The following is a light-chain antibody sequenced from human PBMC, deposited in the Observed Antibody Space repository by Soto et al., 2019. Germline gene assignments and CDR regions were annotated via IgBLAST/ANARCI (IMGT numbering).Light chain of an antibody. Sequence: QSALTQPASVSGSPGQSITISCTGTSSDVGGYNYVSWYQQHPGKAPKLMIYDVSNRPSGVSNRFSGSKSGNTASLTISGLQAEDEGYYYCSSYTRSTTGVFGPGTQVTVL. V-gene: IGLV2-14*01. J-gene: IGLJ1*01. CDR3: SSYTRSTTGV. CDR2: DVS. CDR1: SSDVGGYNY.